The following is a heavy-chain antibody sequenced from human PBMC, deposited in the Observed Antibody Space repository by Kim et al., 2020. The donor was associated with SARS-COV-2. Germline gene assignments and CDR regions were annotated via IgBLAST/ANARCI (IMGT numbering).Heavy chain of an antibody. J-gene: IGHJ4*02. Sequence: TNYNPYLKSRVTISVDTSKNQFTLKLSSVTAADTAVYYCARSGSYKLFDYWGQGTLVTVSS. D-gene: IGHD1-26*01. CDR2: T. V-gene: IGHV4-34*01. CDR3: ARSGSYKLFDY.